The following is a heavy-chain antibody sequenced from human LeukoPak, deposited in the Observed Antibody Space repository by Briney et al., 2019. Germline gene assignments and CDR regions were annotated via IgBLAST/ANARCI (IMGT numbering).Heavy chain of an antibody. J-gene: IGHJ6*02. CDR2: ISWNSGSI. Sequence: GRSLRLSCAASGFTFGDYAMHWVRQAPGKGLEWVSGISWNSGSIGYADSVKGRFTISRDNAKNSLYLQMNSLRAEDTALYYCAKLFGDYDYYGMDVWGQGTTVTVSS. D-gene: IGHD3-10*01. V-gene: IGHV3-9*01. CDR1: GFTFGDYA. CDR3: AKLFGDYDYYGMDV.